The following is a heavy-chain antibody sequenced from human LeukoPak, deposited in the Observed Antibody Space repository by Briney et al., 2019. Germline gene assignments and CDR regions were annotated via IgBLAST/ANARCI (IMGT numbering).Heavy chain of an antibody. CDR2: ISLTTDFI. CDR1: GFTFSSYG. CDR3: ARDRKWLQFLGIGAFDI. J-gene: IGHJ3*02. V-gene: IGHV3-21*05. D-gene: IGHD5-24*01. Sequence: PGGSLRLSCAASGFTFSSYGIHWVRQAPGKELEWLSYISLTTDFIYYSDSVKGRFTISRDNAKNSLYLQMNSLRAEDTAVYYCARDRKWLQFLGIGAFDIWGQGTMVTVSS.